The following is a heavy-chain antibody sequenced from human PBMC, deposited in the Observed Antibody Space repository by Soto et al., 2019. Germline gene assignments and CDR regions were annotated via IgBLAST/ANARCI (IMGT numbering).Heavy chain of an antibody. CDR2: ISSSSSYI. CDR1: GFTFSSYR. Sequence: GSLRLSCAASGFTFSSYRMNWVRQAPGKGLEWVSSISSSSSYIYYADSVKGRFTISRDNAKKSLYLQMNSLRVEDTAVYYCARALSNYGDYLGTFDYWGQGTLVTVSS. V-gene: IGHV3-21*01. J-gene: IGHJ4*02. D-gene: IGHD4-17*01. CDR3: ARALSNYGDYLGTFDY.